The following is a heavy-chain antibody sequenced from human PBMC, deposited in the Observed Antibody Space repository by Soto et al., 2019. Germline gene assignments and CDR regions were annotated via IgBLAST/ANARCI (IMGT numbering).Heavy chain of an antibody. V-gene: IGHV3-33*08. CDR1: GFTFSDYA. D-gene: IGHD3-10*01. Sequence: GGSLRLSCAASGFTFSDYAMHWVRQAPGKGLEWVAVIWYDGSDKYYADSVKGRFTISRDNSKNTLYLQMNSLRAEDTAVYYCARGFAGSFNNWFDPWGQGTLVTVSS. CDR3: ARGFAGSFNNWFDP. J-gene: IGHJ5*02. CDR2: IWYDGSDK.